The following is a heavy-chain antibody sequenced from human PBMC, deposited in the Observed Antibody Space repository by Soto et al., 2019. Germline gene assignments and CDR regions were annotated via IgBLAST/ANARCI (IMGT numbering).Heavy chain of an antibody. J-gene: IGHJ6*02. CDR3: ARGYCSGGSCYGDYYYGMDV. D-gene: IGHD2-15*01. CDR1: GFTFSSYD. Sequence: HPGGSLRLSCAASGFTFSSYDMHWVRQATGKGLEWVSAIGTAGDTYYPGSVKGRFTISRENAKNSLYLQMNSLRAGDTAVYYCARGYCSGGSCYGDYYYGMDVWGQGTTVTSP. CDR2: IGTAGDT. V-gene: IGHV3-13*01.